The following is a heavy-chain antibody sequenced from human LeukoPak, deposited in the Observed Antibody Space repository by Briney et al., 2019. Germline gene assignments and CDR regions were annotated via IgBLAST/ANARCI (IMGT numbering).Heavy chain of an antibody. J-gene: IGHJ4*02. CDR1: GFTFSSYA. V-gene: IGHV3-23*01. D-gene: IGHD6-13*01. CDR3: AKGPSNFIAAADNFDY. Sequence: GSLRLSCAASGFTFSSYAMSWVRQAPGKGLEWGSAISGSGGSTYYADSVKGRFTISRDNSKNTLYLQMNSLRAEDTAVYYCAKGPSNFIAAADNFDYWGQGTLVTVSS. CDR2: ISGSGGST.